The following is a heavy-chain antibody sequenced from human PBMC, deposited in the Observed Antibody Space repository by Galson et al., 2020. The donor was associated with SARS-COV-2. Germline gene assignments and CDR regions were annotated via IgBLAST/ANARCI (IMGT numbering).Heavy chain of an antibody. CDR1: GGSINRASHP. V-gene: IGHV4-30-2*01. Sequence: ASETLSLTCAVSGGSINRASHPRSWISKEHAKGMDWIGYNYQSGSTYYQPSIKNQVTITVDPSKNHFSLRLSSVTAADTAVYYCARTLSASDFFRWVAPCFYYYVLDFWCQGSTVTVSS. D-gene: IGHD5-12*01. CDR3: ARTLSASDFFRWVAPCFYYYVLDF. J-gene: IGHJ6*02. CDR2: NYQSGST.